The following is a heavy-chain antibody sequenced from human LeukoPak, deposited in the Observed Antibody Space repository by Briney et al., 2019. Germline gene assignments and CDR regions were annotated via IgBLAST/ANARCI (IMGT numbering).Heavy chain of an antibody. CDR2: IYYSGST. CDR3: ATRRASKFYFDY. V-gene: IGHV4-31*03. J-gene: IGHJ4*02. D-gene: IGHD3-10*01. Sequence: SETLSLTCTVSGGSINSGDYYWSWIRQHPGKGLEWIGHIYYSGSTYFNPFLKSRVTISVDVSKDQFSLKLSSVTAADTAVYYCATRRASKFYFDYWGQGTLVTVSS. CDR1: GGSINSGDYY.